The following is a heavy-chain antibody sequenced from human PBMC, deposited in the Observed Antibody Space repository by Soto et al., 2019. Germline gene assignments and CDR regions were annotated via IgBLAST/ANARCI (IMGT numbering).Heavy chain of an antibody. V-gene: IGHV3-9*01. Sequence: EVQLVESGGGLVQPGRSLRLSCAASGFTFDGYAMHWVRQAPGKGLEWVSGITWNSGSIGYADSVKGRFTISRDNAKNSLYLQMYSLRAEDTALYYCAKDSRYADYEGYFDYWGQGTLVTVSS. CDR3: AKDSRYADYEGYFDY. D-gene: IGHD4-17*01. J-gene: IGHJ4*02. CDR1: GFTFDGYA. CDR2: ITWNSGSI.